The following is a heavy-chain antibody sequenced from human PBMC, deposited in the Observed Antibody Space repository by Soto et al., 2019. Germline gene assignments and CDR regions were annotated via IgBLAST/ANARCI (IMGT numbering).Heavy chain of an antibody. D-gene: IGHD3-9*01. CDR1: GYSFTSYW. CDR2: IDPSDSYT. J-gene: IGHJ4*02. Sequence: GESLKISCKGSGYSFTSYWISWVRQMPGKGLEWMGRIDPSDSYTNYSPSFQGHVTISADKSISTAYLQWSSLKASETAMYYCARGSYDILTGYYNVDYWGQGTLVTVSS. CDR3: ARGSYDILTGYYNVDY. V-gene: IGHV5-10-1*01.